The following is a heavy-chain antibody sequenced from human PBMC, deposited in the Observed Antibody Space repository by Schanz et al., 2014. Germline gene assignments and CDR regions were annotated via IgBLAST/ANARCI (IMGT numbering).Heavy chain of an antibody. V-gene: IGHV1-18*01. CDR1: GYTFISYG. D-gene: IGHD5-18*01. CDR2: ISTFRNEDT. CDR3: TRGGYSYALSAFDI. J-gene: IGHJ3*02. Sequence: QVQLVQSGAEVKKPGASVKVSCKASGYTFISYGISWVRQAPGQGPEFMGWISTFRNEDTNSAQRFQGRLTMTTDTSTSTAYMELRSLRSDDTALYYCTRGGYSYALSAFDIWGQGTMVTVSS.